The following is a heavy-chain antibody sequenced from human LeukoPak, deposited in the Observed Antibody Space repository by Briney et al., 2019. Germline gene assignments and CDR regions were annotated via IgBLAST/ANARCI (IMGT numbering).Heavy chain of an antibody. J-gene: IGHJ4*02. V-gene: IGHV3-21*01. CDR1: GFTFSNYW. Sequence: PGGSLRLSCEGSGFTFSNYWMNWVRQAPGKGLEWVSSISSSSSYIYYADSEKGRFTISRDNAKNSLYLQMNSLRAEDTAVYYCARGSAVAGTYGGVMDYWGQGTLVTVSS. CDR2: ISSSSSYI. D-gene: IGHD6-19*01. CDR3: ARGSAVAGTYGGVMDY.